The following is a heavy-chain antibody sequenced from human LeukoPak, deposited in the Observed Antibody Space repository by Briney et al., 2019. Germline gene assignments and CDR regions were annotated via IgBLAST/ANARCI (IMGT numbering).Heavy chain of an antibody. CDR1: GFTFSSHA. J-gene: IGHJ4*02. D-gene: IGHD4-23*01. CDR2: ISYDGSNK. Sequence: GGSLRLSCADSGFTFSSHAMHWVRQAPGKGLEWVAVISYDGSNKYYADSVKGRFTISRDNSKNTLYLQMNSLRAEDTAVYYCARVRWNYYFDYWGQGTLVTVSS. V-gene: IGHV3-30*04. CDR3: ARVRWNYYFDY.